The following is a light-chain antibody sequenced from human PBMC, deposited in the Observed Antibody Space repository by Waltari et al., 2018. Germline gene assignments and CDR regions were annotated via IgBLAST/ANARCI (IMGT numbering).Light chain of an antibody. Sequence: DIQMTQSPSSLSASVGDRVSITCRASQSISTYINWYQQKPGRAPKLLIDSISRLQSGVPSRFSGSGSGADFTLTISSLHPEDFATYYCQQNFRFPYTFGQGTKLEIK. J-gene: IGKJ2*01. CDR3: QQNFRFPYT. V-gene: IGKV1-39*01. CDR1: QSISTY. CDR2: SIS.